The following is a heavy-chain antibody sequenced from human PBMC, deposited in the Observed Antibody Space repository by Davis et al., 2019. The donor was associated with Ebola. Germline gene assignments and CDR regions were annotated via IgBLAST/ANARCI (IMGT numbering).Heavy chain of an antibody. J-gene: IGHJ6*02. CDR2: ITHGGRT. Sequence: MPSETLSLTCAVYGGSFSGHYWSWIRQPPGKGLEWIGEITHGGRTNYSPSLKSRVTMSIDTSKNQFSLKLNSVTAADTGVYYCARECRFGSGGSCYAPYYYYYGMDVWGQGTTVTVSS. CDR3: ARECRFGSGGSCYAPYYYYYGMDV. D-gene: IGHD2-15*01. V-gene: IGHV4-34*01. CDR1: GGSFSGHY.